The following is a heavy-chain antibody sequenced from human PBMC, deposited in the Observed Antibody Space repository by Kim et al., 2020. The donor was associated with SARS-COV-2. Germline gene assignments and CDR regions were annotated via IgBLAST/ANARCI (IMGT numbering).Heavy chain of an antibody. D-gene: IGHD1-1*01. Sequence: GGSLRLSCVASGFIFNDYAMNWVRQAPWKGLEWVSDISCNRDIIVYADAVKGRFTISRDNSKKTLYLQMSSLRAEDTAVYYCAKDNSWAGTAPFDTWGQGTLVTVPS. CDR2: ISCNRDII. CDR1: GFIFNDYA. CDR3: AKDNSWAGTAPFDT. V-gene: IGHV3-23*01. J-gene: IGHJ5*02.